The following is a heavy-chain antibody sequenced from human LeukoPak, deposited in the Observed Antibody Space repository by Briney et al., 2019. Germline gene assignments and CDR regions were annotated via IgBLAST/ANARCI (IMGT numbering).Heavy chain of an antibody. CDR1: GYDFISYG. CDR2: ISAYNGNT. J-gene: IGHJ4*02. V-gene: IGHV1-18*01. Sequence: ASVKVSCKASGYDFISYGVNWVRQAPGQGLEWMGWISAYNGNTNYAQKLQGRVAMTTDTSTSTAYMELRSLRSDDTAVYYCARDSRYKQWLAHFDYWGQGTLITVSS. CDR3: ARDSRYKQWLAHFDY. D-gene: IGHD6-19*01.